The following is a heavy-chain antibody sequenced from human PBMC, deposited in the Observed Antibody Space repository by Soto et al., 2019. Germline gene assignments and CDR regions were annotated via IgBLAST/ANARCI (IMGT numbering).Heavy chain of an antibody. D-gene: IGHD4-17*01. CDR3: ARLYDYGDYADY. CDR1: GGSISSYY. Sequence: PSETLSLTCTVSGGSISSYYWSWIRQPPGKGLEWIGYIYYSGSTNYNPSLKSRVTISVDTSKNQFSLKLSSVTAADTAVYYCARLYDYGDYADYWGQGTLVTVSS. CDR2: IYYSGST. J-gene: IGHJ4*02. V-gene: IGHV4-59*08.